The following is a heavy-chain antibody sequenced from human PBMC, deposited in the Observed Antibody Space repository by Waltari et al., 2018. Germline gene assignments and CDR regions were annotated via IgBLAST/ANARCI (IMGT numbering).Heavy chain of an antibody. Sequence: QVQLVQSGAEVKKPGASVKVSCKVSGYTLTELSMHWVRQAPGKGLEWMGGFDPEDGETIYAQKSQGRVTMTEDTSTDTAYMELSSLRSEDTAVYYCATVGYYGSGDRDAFDIWGQGTMVTVSS. CDR1: GYTLTELS. CDR2: FDPEDGET. J-gene: IGHJ3*02. D-gene: IGHD3-10*01. CDR3: ATVGYYGSGDRDAFDI. V-gene: IGHV1-24*01.